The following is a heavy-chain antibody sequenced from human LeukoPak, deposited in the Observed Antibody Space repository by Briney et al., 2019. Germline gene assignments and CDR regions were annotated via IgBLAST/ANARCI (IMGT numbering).Heavy chain of an antibody. CDR2: ISGSGGST. Sequence: GGSLRLPCAASGFTFSSYAMSWVRQAPGKGLEWVSAISGSGGSTYYADSVKGRFTISRDNSKNTLYLQMNSLRAEDTAVYYCAKSSVGRTTVTTYFDYWGQGTLVTVSS. D-gene: IGHD4-17*01. CDR3: AKSSVGRTTVTTYFDY. J-gene: IGHJ4*02. CDR1: GFTFSSYA. V-gene: IGHV3-23*01.